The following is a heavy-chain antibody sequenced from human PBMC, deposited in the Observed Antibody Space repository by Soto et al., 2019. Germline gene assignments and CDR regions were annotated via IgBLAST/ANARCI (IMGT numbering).Heavy chain of an antibody. CDR3: GRGRSGQIVVFY. J-gene: IGHJ4*02. CDR1: GYTXTRHY. Sequence: GXSXKVSFKASGYTXTRHYIHLVRQAPEQGPEWMGEIVPETGATRDAQKFQGRVSITRDMYITTVYMELNNLRPDDTAVYYCGRGRSGQIVVFYWGQGTPVTVSS. D-gene: IGHD1-26*01. V-gene: IGHV1-2*02. CDR2: IVPETGAT.